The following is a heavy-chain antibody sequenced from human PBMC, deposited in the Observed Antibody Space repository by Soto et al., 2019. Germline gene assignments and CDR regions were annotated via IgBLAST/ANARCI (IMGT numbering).Heavy chain of an antibody. D-gene: IGHD5-18*01. CDR3: AKSPPLFDTAIQASCFDP. Sequence: PGGSLRLSCAASGFTFSSYAMSWVRQAPGKGLEWVSAISGSGGSTYYADSVKGRFTISRDNSKNTLYLQMNSLRAEDTAVYYCAKSPPLFDTAIQASCFDPWGQGPLVTVSS. CDR2: ISGSGGST. V-gene: IGHV3-23*01. J-gene: IGHJ5*02. CDR1: GFTFSSYA.